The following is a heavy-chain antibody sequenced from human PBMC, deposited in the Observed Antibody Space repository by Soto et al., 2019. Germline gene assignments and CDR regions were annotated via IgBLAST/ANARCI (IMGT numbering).Heavy chain of an antibody. J-gene: IGHJ4*02. D-gene: IGHD2-15*01. V-gene: IGHV2-70*11. CDR2: IDWDDDK. CDR3: ARNHCSGGSCYFDY. Sequence: SGPTLVNPTQTLTLTCTFSGFSLSTSGMCVSWIRQPPGKALEWLARIDWDDDKYYSTSLKTRLTISKDTSKNQVVLTMTNMDPVDTATYYCARNHCSGGSCYFDYWGQGTLVTVSS. CDR1: GFSLSTSGMC.